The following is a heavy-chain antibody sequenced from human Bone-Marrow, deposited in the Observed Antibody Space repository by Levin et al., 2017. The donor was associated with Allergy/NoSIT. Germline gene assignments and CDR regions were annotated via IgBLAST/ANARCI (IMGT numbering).Heavy chain of an antibody. CDR3: ASWAMYHYDRSAFDYFYYAMDV. CDR1: GILFSSYD. Sequence: GGSLRLSCAASGILFSSYDLNWVRQAPGKGLEWVSSISAGGNYIYYADPVKGRFTFSRDNAKNSLFLQMNSLRAENTALYYCASWAMYHYDRSAFDYFYYAMDVWGQGTTVTVSS. V-gene: IGHV3-21*01. J-gene: IGHJ6*02. D-gene: IGHD3-22*01. CDR2: ISAGGNYI.